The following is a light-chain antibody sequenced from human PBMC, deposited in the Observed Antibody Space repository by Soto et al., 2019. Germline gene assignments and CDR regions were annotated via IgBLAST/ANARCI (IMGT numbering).Light chain of an antibody. CDR1: QNVDMF. CDR2: EAS. J-gene: IGKJ4*01. V-gene: IGKV3-11*01. Sequence: DIVLTQSPGTVSVSPGERVSLSCKASQNVDMFLAWYQQKPGQAPRLLMYEASRRATGIPTGFNGSGSGTDFTLTITSVEPEDFAVYYCQQRNKWPLTFGAGTRVEI. CDR3: QQRNKWPLT.